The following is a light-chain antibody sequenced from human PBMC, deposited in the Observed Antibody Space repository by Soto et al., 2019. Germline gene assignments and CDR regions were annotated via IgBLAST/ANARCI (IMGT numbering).Light chain of an antibody. CDR1: QSISYY. CDR3: QQSYSTPWT. J-gene: IGKJ1*01. V-gene: IGKV1-39*01. Sequence: DIQMTQSPSSLSASVGDRVTITCRASQSISYYLNWYQQKPGRAPRLLIYTTSSLQSGVPSKFSGSASGTDFTLTISSLQPEDFATYYCQQSYSTPWTLGQGTKVDIK. CDR2: TTS.